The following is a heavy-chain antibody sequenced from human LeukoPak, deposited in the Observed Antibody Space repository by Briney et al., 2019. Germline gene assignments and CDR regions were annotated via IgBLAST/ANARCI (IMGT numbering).Heavy chain of an antibody. V-gene: IGHV3-7*01. CDR3: ARVTDYYHSLIDY. CDR1: GFTFSSYW. J-gene: IGHJ4*02. Sequence: PGGSLRLSCAVSGFTFSSYWMSWVRQAPGKGLEWVANIKQDGSEKYYVDSVKGRFTISRDNANNSLYLRINSLRAEDTAVYYCARVTDYYHSLIDYWGQGTLVSVSS. D-gene: IGHD3-10*01. CDR2: IKQDGSEK.